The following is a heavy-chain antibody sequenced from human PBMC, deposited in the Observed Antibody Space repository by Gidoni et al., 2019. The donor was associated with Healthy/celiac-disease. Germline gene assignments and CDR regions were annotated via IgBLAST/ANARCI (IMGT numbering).Heavy chain of an antibody. D-gene: IGHD5-18*01. CDR1: GFTFCSFA. J-gene: IGHJ4*02. Sequence: EVQLLESGGGLVQPGGSLRLSCAAAGFTFCSFALSWVRQAPGKGLDWVAAISGSGGSTYYADSVKGRFTISRDNSKNTLYLQMNSRRAEDTAVYYCAKVGSAWIQLWLPFDYWGQGTLVTVSS. CDR2: ISGSGGST. V-gene: IGHV3-23*01. CDR3: AKVGSAWIQLWLPFDY.